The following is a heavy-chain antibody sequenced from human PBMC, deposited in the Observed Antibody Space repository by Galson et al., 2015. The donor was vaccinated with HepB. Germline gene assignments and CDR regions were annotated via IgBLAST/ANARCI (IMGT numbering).Heavy chain of an antibody. J-gene: IGHJ4*02. CDR1: GFTFSGSA. D-gene: IGHD2-15*01. CDR2: IRSKASGHAT. Sequence: SLRLSCAASGFTFSGSAIHWVRQASGKGLEWVGRIRSKASGHATAYDASLKGRFTISREDSKNTAYLHMNSLKTEDTAVYYCARLGDLSGYSSLWGQGTLVTVSS. CDR3: ARLGDLSGYSSL. V-gene: IGHV3-73*01.